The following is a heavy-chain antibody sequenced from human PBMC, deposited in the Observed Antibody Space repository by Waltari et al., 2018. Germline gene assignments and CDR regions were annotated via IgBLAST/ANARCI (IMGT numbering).Heavy chain of an antibody. D-gene: IGHD6-25*01. CDR1: GGTFSKFA. V-gene: IGHV1-69*04. Sequence: QVQLVQSGAEVRKPGSSVRVSCKASGGTFSKFAINWVRQAPGQGLEWMGRIIPYIGSVKLIPKLNGRVTITADKSTTTAYLQLTNLRSEDTAIYYCATPTEVSDSPHDTLDVWGQGTKVIVSS. CDR3: ATPTEVSDSPHDTLDV. J-gene: IGHJ3*01. CDR2: IIPYIGSV.